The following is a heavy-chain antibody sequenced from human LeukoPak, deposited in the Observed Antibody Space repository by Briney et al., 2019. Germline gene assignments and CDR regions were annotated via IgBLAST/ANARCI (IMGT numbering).Heavy chain of an antibody. CDR3: ARRQWRVVRGVIITDWFDP. J-gene: IGHJ5*02. V-gene: IGHV1-2*02. D-gene: IGHD3-10*01. CDR2: INPNSGGT. Sequence: GASVEVSCKASGYTFTGYYMHWMRQAPGQGLEWMRWINPNSGGTNYAQKFQGRVTITADESTSTAYMELSSLRSEDTAVYYCARRQWRVVRGVIITDWFDPWGQGTLVTVSS. CDR1: GYTFTGYY.